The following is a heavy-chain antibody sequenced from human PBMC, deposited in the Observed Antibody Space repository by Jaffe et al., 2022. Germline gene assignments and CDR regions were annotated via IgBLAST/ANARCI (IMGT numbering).Heavy chain of an antibody. Sequence: QITLKESGPTLVKPTQTLTLTCTFSGFSLSTSGVGVGWIRQPPGKALEWLALIYWNDDKRYSPSLKSRLTITKDTSKNQVVLTMTNMDPVDTATYYCARPGAAGTHFQHWGQGTLVTVSS. J-gene: IGHJ1*01. D-gene: IGHD6-13*01. V-gene: IGHV2-5*01. CDR1: GFSLSTSGVG. CDR2: IYWNDDK. CDR3: ARPGAAGTHFQH.